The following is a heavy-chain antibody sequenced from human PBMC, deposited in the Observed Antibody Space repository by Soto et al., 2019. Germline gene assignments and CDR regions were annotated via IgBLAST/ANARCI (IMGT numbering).Heavy chain of an antibody. CDR2: IYYSGST. D-gene: IGHD6-13*01. Sequence: PSETLSLTCTVSGGSISSGDYYWSWIRQPPGKGLEWIGYIYYSGSTYYNPSLKSRVTISVDTSKNQFSLKLSSVTAADMAVYYCAREPGYSSSWYGDWFDPWGQGTLVTVSS. CDR3: AREPGYSSSWYGDWFDP. J-gene: IGHJ5*02. CDR1: GGSISSGDYY. V-gene: IGHV4-30-4*01.